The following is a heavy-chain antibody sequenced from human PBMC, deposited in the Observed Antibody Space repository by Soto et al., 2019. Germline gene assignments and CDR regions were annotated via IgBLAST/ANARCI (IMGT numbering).Heavy chain of an antibody. Sequence: ASVKVSCKASGYTFTSYYMHWVRQAPGQGLEWMGIINPSGGSTSYAQKFQGRVTMTRDTSTSTVYMELSSLRSEDTAVYYCARDSNEKYYYDSSGYYPYYFDYWGQGTLVTV. V-gene: IGHV1-46*01. CDR2: INPSGGST. D-gene: IGHD3-22*01. CDR1: GYTFTSYY. CDR3: ARDSNEKYYYDSSGYYPYYFDY. J-gene: IGHJ4*02.